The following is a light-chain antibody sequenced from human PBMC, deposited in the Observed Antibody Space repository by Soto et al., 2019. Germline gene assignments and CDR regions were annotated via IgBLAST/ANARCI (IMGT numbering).Light chain of an antibody. CDR3: AAWDDSLSGLYV. J-gene: IGLJ1*01. CDR2: RNN. Sequence: LTQPPSASGTPGQRVTISCSGSSSNIGSNYVYWYQQLPGTAPKLLIYRNNQRPSGVPDRFSGSKSGTSASLAISGLRSEDEADYYCAAWDDSLSGLYVFGTGTKVTVL. V-gene: IGLV1-47*01. CDR1: SSNIGSNY.